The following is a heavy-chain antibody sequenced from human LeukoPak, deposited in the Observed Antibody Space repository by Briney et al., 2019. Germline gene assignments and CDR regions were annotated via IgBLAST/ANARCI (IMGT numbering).Heavy chain of an antibody. V-gene: IGHV4-39*01. Sequence: ASETLSLTCAVSGGSISSGNWWSWVRQPPGKGLEWIGSIYYSGSTYCNPSLKSRVTISVDTSKNQFSLKLSSVTAADTAVYYCARRGYYDSRGWFDPWGQGTVVTVSS. D-gene: IGHD3-22*01. CDR3: ARRGYYDSRGWFDP. CDR1: GGSISSGNW. J-gene: IGHJ5*02. CDR2: IYYSGST.